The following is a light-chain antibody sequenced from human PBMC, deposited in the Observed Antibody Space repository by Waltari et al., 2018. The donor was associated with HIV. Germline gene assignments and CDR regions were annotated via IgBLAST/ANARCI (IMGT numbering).Light chain of an antibody. Sequence: QSALTQPRSVSGSPGQTVTISCTGTSSDVGGSDYVSWFQQHPDKAPKLIIYDVGQRPSGVPDRFSGSKSGNTAFLTISGLQAEDEADYYCCSYAGTYTYVFGSGTEVTAL. V-gene: IGLV2-11*01. CDR1: SSDVGGSDY. CDR2: DVG. J-gene: IGLJ1*01. CDR3: CSYAGTYTYV.